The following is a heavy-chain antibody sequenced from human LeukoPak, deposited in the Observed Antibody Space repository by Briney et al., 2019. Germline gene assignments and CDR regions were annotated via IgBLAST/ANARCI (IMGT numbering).Heavy chain of an antibody. CDR3: ARTHLRPVRFSIWGFDY. CDR2: INQDGSEK. Sequence: QPGGSLRLSCAASGFTFSTYYMTWVRQAPGKGLEWVANINQDGSEKYYVDSVKGRFTISRDNAKNSLYLQMNSLRAEDTAVYYCARTHLRPVRFSIWGFDYWGQGTLVTVSS. V-gene: IGHV3-7*01. CDR1: GFTFSTYY. D-gene: IGHD3-3*01. J-gene: IGHJ4*02.